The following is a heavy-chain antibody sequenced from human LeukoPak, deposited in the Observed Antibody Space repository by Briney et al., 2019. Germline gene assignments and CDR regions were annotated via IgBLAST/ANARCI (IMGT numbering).Heavy chain of an antibody. CDR2: ISYDGSNK. D-gene: IGHD3-10*01. Sequence: GRSLRLSCAASGFTFSSYGMHWVRQAPGKGLEWVAVISYDGSNKYYADSVQGRFTITRDNSKNTLFLQMNSLRPEDTAVYYCAKDFGYDSGTYLEQWGQGTLVTVSS. J-gene: IGHJ4*02. CDR3: AKDFGYDSGTYLEQ. CDR1: GFTFSSYG. V-gene: IGHV3-30*18.